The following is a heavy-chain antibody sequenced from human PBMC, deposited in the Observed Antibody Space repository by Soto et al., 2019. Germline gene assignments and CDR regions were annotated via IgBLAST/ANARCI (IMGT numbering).Heavy chain of an antibody. CDR2: ISGSGGST. CDR1: GFTFSSYA. Sequence: EVQLLESGGGLVQPGGSLRLSCAASGFTFSSYAMSWVRQAPGKGLEWVSAISGSGGSTYYADSVKGRFTISRDNSKNTLYLQMNSLRAEDTAVYYCAKVSPSKRLLLRGYFDYWGQGTLVTVSS. J-gene: IGHJ4*02. D-gene: IGHD3-22*01. V-gene: IGHV3-23*01. CDR3: AKVSPSKRLLLRGYFDY.